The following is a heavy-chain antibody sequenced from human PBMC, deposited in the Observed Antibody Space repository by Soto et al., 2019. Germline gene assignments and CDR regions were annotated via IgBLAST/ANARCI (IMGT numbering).Heavy chain of an antibody. J-gene: IGHJ6*02. CDR1: GGSISSYY. Sequence: QVQLQESGPGLVKPSETLSLTCTVSGGSISSYYWSWIRQPPGKGLGWIGYIDCNGRNSYNPSLESRVTMSVVTSTNHIALKLSSVTAADTAVYYCARSIAVSSYFLSYYGMDVCGQGTTVTVSS. CDR3: ARSIAVSSYFLSYYGMDV. V-gene: IGHV4-59*12. CDR2: IDCNGRN. D-gene: IGHD5-18*01.